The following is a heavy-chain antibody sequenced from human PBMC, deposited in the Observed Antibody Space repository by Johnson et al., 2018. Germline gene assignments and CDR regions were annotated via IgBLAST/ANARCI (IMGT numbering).Heavy chain of an antibody. CDR2: ISGSDTNI. CDR3: ARELRGLRGGNYYINV. CDR1: GFTFSDYY. J-gene: IGHJ6*03. V-gene: IGHV3-11*01. D-gene: IGHD3-10*01. Sequence: VQLLEAGGGLVKPGGSLRLSCAASGFTFSDYYMSWIRQAPGKGLEWISYISGSDTNIYYAASVKGRFTISRDNAKSSLYLQMASLRTDDTAVYHCARELRGLRGGNYYINVGGKGTTVTVSS.